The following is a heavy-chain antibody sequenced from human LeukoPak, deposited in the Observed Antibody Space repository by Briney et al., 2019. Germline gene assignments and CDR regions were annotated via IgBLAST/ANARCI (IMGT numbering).Heavy chain of an antibody. CDR2: VIPIFGTA. V-gene: IGHV1-69*13. D-gene: IGHD2-21*01. CDR1: RGTFNNYA. Sequence: ASVPVSYMDSRGTFNNYAISWVRQAPGHRLEWMGGVIPIFGTANYPQKFQGRVTITADESTSKAYMELSSLRSEDTAVYYCASRLPSLAYCGGDCYRTEYFQHWGQGTLVTVSS. CDR3: ASRLPSLAYCGGDCYRTEYFQH. J-gene: IGHJ1*01.